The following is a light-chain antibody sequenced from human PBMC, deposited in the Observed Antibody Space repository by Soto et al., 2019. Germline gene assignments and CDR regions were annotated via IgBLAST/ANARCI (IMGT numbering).Light chain of an antibody. J-gene: IGKJ3*01. V-gene: IGKV1-39*01. CDR2: AAS. Sequence: DIQLTQSPSSLSASVGDRVTIFCRASQSINNYLNWYQQKPGKTPNLLIFAASTLHSGVPSRFSGSGSGTDFTLTISSLQPEDFATYYCQESYSRTFGPGTKVDIK. CDR3: QESYSRT. CDR1: QSINNY.